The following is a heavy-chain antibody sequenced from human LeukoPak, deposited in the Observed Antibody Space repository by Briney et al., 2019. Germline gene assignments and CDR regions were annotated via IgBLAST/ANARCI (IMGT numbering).Heavy chain of an antibody. CDR3: ATVILRGYSGRYYFDY. J-gene: IGHJ4*02. CDR1: GYTFTGYY. Sequence: ASVKVSCKASGYTFTGYYMHWVRQAPGQGLEWMGWINPNSGGTNYAQKFQGRVTMTRDTSISTAYMELSRLRSDDTAVYYCATVILRGYSGRYYFDYWGQGTLVTVSS. V-gene: IGHV1-2*02. CDR2: INPNSGGT. D-gene: IGHD5-12*01.